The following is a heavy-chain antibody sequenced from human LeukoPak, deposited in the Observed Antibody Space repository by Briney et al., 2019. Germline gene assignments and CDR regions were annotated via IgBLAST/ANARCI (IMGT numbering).Heavy chain of an antibody. V-gene: IGHV4-39*01. J-gene: IGHJ3*02. CDR3: ARGGVPDI. Sequence: SETLSLTCTVSGGSISSSSYYWGWIRQPPGKGLEWIGSIYYSGSTYYNPSLKSRVTISVDTSKNQFSLKLSSVTAADTAVYYCARGGVPDIWGQGTMVTVSS. D-gene: IGHD1-14*01. CDR2: IYYSGST. CDR1: GGSISSSSYY.